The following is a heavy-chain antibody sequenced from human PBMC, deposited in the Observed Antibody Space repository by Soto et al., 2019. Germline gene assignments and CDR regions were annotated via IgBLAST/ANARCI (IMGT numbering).Heavy chain of an antibody. CDR3: ASGMSTT. CDR1: GYTFTNYD. V-gene: IGHV1-8*01. J-gene: IGHJ5*02. CDR2: MNPNSGHT. D-gene: IGHD2-2*01. Sequence: QVQLVQSGAEVKKHGASVKVSCKASGYTFTNYDINWMRQATGQGLEWMGWMNPNSGHTNYAQKFQGRVTMTRNTSISTASMELTSLRSEDTAVYYCASGMSTTWGQGTLVTVSS.